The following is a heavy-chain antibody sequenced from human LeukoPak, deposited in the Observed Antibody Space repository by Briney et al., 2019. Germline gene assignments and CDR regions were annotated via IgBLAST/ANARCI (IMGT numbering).Heavy chain of an antibody. Sequence: GGSLRLSCAASGFTFSTYWMSWVRQAPGKGLEWVANIREDGSEKYYVDSVKGRFTISRDNTKNSLNLQMNSLRVEDTAIYYCATWAFHITATMNWGQGTLVTVSS. J-gene: IGHJ4*02. CDR1: GFTFSTYW. D-gene: IGHD1-20*01. CDR2: IREDGSEK. V-gene: IGHV3-7*01. CDR3: ATWAFHITATMN.